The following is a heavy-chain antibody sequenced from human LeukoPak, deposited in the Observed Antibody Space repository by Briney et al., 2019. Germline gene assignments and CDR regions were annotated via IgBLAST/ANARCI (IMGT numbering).Heavy chain of an antibody. CDR1: GYTFTGYY. CDR2: INPNSGGT. CDR3: ARAERWLQLGDFDY. D-gene: IGHD5-24*01. J-gene: IGHJ4*02. V-gene: IGHV1-2*02. Sequence: ASVKVSCKASGYTFTGYYMHWVRQAPGQGLEWMGWINPNSGGTNYAQKFRGRVTMTRDTSISTAYMELSRLRSDDTAVYYCARAERWLQLGDFDYWGQGTLVTVSS.